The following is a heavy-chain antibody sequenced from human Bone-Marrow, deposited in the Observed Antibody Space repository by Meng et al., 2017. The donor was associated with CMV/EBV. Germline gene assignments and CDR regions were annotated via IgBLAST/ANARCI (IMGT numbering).Heavy chain of an antibody. CDR1: GGSISSYY. V-gene: IGHV4-4*07. CDR2: IYTSGST. D-gene: IGHD2-21*01. J-gene: IGHJ5*02. Sequence: SETLSLTCTVSGGSISSYYWSWIRQPAGKGLEWIGRIYTSGSTNYNPSLKSRVTMSVDTSKNQFSLKLSSVTAADTAVYYCAREYCGGDCYFGGWFDPWGQGTLVTVSS. CDR3: AREYCGGDCYFGGWFDP.